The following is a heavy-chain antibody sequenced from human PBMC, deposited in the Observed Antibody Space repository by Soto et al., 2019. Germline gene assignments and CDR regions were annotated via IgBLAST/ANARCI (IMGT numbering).Heavy chain of an antibody. CDR1: GGSISSYY. V-gene: IGHV4-59*01. CDR2: IYYSGST. D-gene: IGHD2-15*01. Sequence: SETLSLTCTVSGGSISSYYWSWIRQPPGKGLEWIGYIYYSGSTNYNPSLKSRVTISVDTSKNQFSLKLSSVTAADTAVYYCATSLGYCSGGSCFDAFDIWGQGTMVTVSS. J-gene: IGHJ3*02. CDR3: ATSLGYCSGGSCFDAFDI.